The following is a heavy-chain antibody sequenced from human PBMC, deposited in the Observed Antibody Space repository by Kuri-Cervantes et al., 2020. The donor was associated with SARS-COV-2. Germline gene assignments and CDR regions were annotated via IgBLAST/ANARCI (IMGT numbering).Heavy chain of an antibody. CDR3: ARNRRTGGYSYGFDL. V-gene: IGHV1-2*02. CDR1: GYTFTDYY. J-gene: IGHJ4*02. CDR2: INPIGGT. D-gene: IGHD5-18*01. Sequence: ASVKVSCKASGYTFTDYYMHWVRQAPGQGPEWMGWINPIGGTNSAQRFQGRVTMTRDTSTSTVHMELSRLRFDDTAVFYCARNRRTGGYSYGFDLWGQGTRVTCAS.